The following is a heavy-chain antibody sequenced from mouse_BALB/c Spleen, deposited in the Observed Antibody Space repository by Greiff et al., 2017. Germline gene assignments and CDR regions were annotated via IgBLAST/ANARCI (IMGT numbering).Heavy chain of an antibody. CDR3: ARGTPYDYDGLYAMDY. V-gene: IGHV5-6-5*01. D-gene: IGHD2-4*01. CDR1: GFTFSSYA. J-gene: IGHJ4*01. Sequence: EVKLVESGGGLVKPGGSLKLSCAASGFTFSSYAMSWVRQTPEKRLEWVASISSGGSTYYPDSVKGRFTISRDNARNILYLQMSSLRSEDTAMYYCARGTPYDYDGLYAMDYWGQGTSVTVSS. CDR2: ISSGGST.